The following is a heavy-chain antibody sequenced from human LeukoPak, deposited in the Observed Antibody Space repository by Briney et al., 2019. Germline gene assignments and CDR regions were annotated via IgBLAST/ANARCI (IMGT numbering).Heavy chain of an antibody. V-gene: IGHV4-34*01. CDR1: GGSFSGYY. CDR2: INHSGST. D-gene: IGHD1-1*01. CDR3: VRDHDWSFDL. J-gene: IGHJ4*02. Sequence: SETLSLTCAVYGGSFSGYYWSWIRQPPGKGLEWIGEINHSGSTNYNPSLKSRVTISVDTSKNQFSLKLSSVTAADTAVYYCVRDHDWSFDLWGQGALVTVSS.